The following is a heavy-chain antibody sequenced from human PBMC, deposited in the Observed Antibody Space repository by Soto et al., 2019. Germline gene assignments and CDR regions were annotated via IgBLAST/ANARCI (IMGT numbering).Heavy chain of an antibody. Sequence: SVKVSCKASGGTFSSYAISWVRPAPGQGLEWMGGIIPIFGTANYAQKFQGRVTITADESTSTAYMELSSLRSEDTAVYYCASWRSSGYANWFDPWGQGTLVTVSS. CDR3: ASWRSSGYANWFDP. V-gene: IGHV1-69*13. D-gene: IGHD3-22*01. J-gene: IGHJ5*02. CDR2: IIPIFGTA. CDR1: GGTFSSYA.